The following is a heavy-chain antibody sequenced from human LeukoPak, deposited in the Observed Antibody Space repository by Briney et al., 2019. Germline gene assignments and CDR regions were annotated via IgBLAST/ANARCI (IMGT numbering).Heavy chain of an antibody. CDR2: IYYSGST. J-gene: IGHJ4*02. CDR1: GGSISPYY. V-gene: IGHV4-59*08. CDR3: ARHGGGGESYPRVFDY. D-gene: IGHD1-26*01. Sequence: SETLSLTCTVSGGSISPYYWSWIRQPPGKGLEWIGYIYYSGSTNYNPSLNSRVTISVDTSKNQFSLKLSSMTAAATAVYYCARHGGGGESYPRVFDYWGRGNLVTVSS.